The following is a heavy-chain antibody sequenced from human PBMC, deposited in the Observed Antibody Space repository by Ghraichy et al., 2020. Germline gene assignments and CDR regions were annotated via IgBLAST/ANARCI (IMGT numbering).Heavy chain of an antibody. CDR3: ASCYNVEAAFDI. J-gene: IGHJ3*02. CDR2: INHSGST. D-gene: IGHD2-2*02. Sequence: SETLSLTCAVYGGSFSGYYWSWIRQPPGKGLEWIGEINHSGSTNYNPSLKSRVTISVDTSKNQFSLKLSSVTAADTAVYYCASCYNVEAAFDIWGQGTMVTVSS. CDR1: GGSFSGYY. V-gene: IGHV4-34*01.